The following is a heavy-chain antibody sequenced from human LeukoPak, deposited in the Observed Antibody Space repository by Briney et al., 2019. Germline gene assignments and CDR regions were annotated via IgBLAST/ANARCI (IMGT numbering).Heavy chain of an antibody. V-gene: IGHV1-2*02. J-gene: IGHJ4*02. CDR1: GGTFSSYA. CDR2: INPNSGAT. D-gene: IGHD2-8*01. Sequence: ASVKVSCKASGGTFSSYAISWVRQAPGQGLECMGWINPNSGATGYAQNFQGRVTMTRDTSVSTAYMELSRLRSDDTAVYYCARDGVSTTPDFDYWGQGTLVTVSS. CDR3: ARDGVSTTPDFDY.